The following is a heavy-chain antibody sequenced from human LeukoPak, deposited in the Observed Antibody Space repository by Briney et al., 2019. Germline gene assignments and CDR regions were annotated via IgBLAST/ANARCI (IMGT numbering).Heavy chain of an antibody. J-gene: IGHJ4*02. Sequence: PSETLSLTCTVSGGSISSYYWSWIRQPPGKGLEWIGYIYYSGSTNYNPSLKSRVTISVDTSKNQFSLKLSSVTAADTAVYYCARDTYHDSSGYYSQFDYWGQGTLVTVSS. CDR1: GGSISSYY. V-gene: IGHV4-59*01. CDR3: ARDTYHDSSGYYSQFDY. CDR2: IYYSGST. D-gene: IGHD3-22*01.